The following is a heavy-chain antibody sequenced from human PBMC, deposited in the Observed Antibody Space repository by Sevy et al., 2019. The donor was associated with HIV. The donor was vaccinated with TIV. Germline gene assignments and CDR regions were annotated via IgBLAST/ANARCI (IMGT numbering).Heavy chain of an antibody. CDR2: FDPEDGET. V-gene: IGHV1-24*01. CDR3: ATDYYCAGDCYFSS. CDR1: GYTLTELS. Sequence: ASVKVSCKVSGYTLTELSMHWVRQAPGKGLEWMGGFDPEDGETIYAQKFQGRVTMTEDTSTDTAYMELSSLRSEDTAVYYCATDYYCAGDCYFSSWGQGTLVTVSS. J-gene: IGHJ5*02. D-gene: IGHD2-21*02.